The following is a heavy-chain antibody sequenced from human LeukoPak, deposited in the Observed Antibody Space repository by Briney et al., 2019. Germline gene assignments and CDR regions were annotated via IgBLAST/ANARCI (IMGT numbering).Heavy chain of an antibody. D-gene: IGHD3-16*01. J-gene: IGHJ4*02. Sequence: GRSLRLSCAASGFTFSSYAMHWVRQAPGKGLEWVAVISYDGSNKYYADSVKGRFTISRDNSKNTLYLQKNSLRAEDTAVYYCARDGGNYYFDYWGQGTLVTVSS. CDR2: ISYDGSNK. CDR3: ARDGGNYYFDY. CDR1: GFTFSSYA. V-gene: IGHV3-30-3*01.